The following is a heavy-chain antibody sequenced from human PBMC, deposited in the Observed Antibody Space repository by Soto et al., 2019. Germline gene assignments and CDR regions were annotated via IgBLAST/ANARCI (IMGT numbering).Heavy chain of an antibody. CDR3: ARGWGYDSNDYYYAY. V-gene: IGHV1-69*01. Sequence: QVQLVQSGAEVRKPGSSVKVSCKASGGTFSRHAISWVRQAPGQGLEWMGGIIPIFGTVNHAQKFQSRVTIIADESTSTVYMELSSLRSEDTAMYYCARGWGYDSNDYYYAYWGQGTLVIVSS. J-gene: IGHJ4*02. D-gene: IGHD3-22*01. CDR1: GGTFSRHA. CDR2: IIPIFGTV.